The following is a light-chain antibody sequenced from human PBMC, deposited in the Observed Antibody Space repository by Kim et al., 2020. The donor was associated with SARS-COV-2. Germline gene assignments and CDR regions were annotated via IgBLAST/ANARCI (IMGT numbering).Light chain of an antibody. J-gene: IGLJ2*01. CDR2: DNN. Sequence: PGQKVTISCSGRSSNIGNNYVSWFQQLPGTAPKLLIYDNNKRPSGIPDRFSGSKSGTSATLGITGLQTGDEADYYCGTWDSSLSALFGGGTQLTVL. CDR3: GTWDSSLSAL. V-gene: IGLV1-51*01. CDR1: SSNIGNNY.